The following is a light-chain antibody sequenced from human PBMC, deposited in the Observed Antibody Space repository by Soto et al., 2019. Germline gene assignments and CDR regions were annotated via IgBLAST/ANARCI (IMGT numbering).Light chain of an antibody. CDR2: DAS. CDR3: QQRSNWLT. J-gene: IGKJ4*01. CDR1: QNINNH. Sequence: MSQSPATLSVSLGERVTLSRRASQNINNHMSWFLQKPGQAPRLLIYDASNRATGIPARFSGSGSGTDFTLTISSLEPEDFAVYYCQQRSNWLTFGGGTKVDI. V-gene: IGKV3-11*01.